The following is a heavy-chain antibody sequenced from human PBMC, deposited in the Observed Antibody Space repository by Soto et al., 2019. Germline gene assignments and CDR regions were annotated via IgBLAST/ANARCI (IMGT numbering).Heavy chain of an antibody. CDR1: GFTFSYYG. J-gene: IGHJ4*02. Sequence: VQLVESGGGVVQPGGSLRLSRAASGFTFSYYGFHWVRQAPGKGLEWVAVMHTGGNEKYYVDSVKGRFTVSRDDSRNMVYLEMSGLRAEDTAEYFCARDADTTGHYSHFDLWGRGALVAVS. CDR2: MHTGGNEK. V-gene: IGHV3-33*08. D-gene: IGHD3-9*01. CDR3: ARDADTTGHYSHFDL.